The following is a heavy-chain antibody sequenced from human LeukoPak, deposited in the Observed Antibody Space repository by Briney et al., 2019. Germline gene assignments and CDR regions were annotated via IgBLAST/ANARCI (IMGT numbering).Heavy chain of an antibody. J-gene: IGHJ4*02. Sequence: GGSLRLSCAASGFTFSSYAMSWVRQAPGKGLEWVAVIWYDGSNKYYADSVKGRFTISRDNSKNTLYLQMNSLRAEDTAVYYCASDYGGNSASFFDYWGQGTLVTVSS. CDR3: ASDYGGNSASFFDY. CDR2: IWYDGSNK. V-gene: IGHV3-33*08. CDR1: GFTFSSYA. D-gene: IGHD4-23*01.